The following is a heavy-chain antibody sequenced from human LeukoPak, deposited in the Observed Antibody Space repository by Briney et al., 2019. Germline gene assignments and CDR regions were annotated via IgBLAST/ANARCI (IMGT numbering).Heavy chain of an antibody. CDR1: GYSISSGYY. D-gene: IGHD3-22*01. CDR3: ARAGGYDSSGYYPLPDY. CDR2: IYHSGST. J-gene: IGHJ4*02. Sequence: PSETLSLTCTVSGYSISSGYYWGWIRQPPGKGLQWIGSIYHSGSTYYNPSLKSRVTISVATSKNQFSLKLSSVTAADTAVYYCARAGGYDSSGYYPLPDYWGQGTLVTVSS. V-gene: IGHV4-38-2*02.